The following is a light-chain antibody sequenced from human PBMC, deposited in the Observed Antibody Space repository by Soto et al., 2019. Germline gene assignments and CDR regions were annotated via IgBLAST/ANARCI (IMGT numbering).Light chain of an antibody. V-gene: IGLV1-51*01. Sequence: SVLMQPPSVSAAPGQKVTISCSGSNSNIGNNYVSWYQQLPGTAPKLLIYDNYKRPSGIPDRFTGSKSGTSATLGITGLQTGDEADYYCGTWDSSLSAYVFGTGTKVTVL. J-gene: IGLJ1*01. CDR3: GTWDSSLSAYV. CDR1: NSNIGNNY. CDR2: DNY.